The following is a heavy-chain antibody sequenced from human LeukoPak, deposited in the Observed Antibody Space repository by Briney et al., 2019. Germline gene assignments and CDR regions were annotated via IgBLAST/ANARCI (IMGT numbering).Heavy chain of an antibody. CDR1: GGSFSGYY. D-gene: IGHD4-23*01. V-gene: IGHV4-34*01. CDR2: IYYSGST. Sequence: TSETLSLTCAVYGGSFSGYYWSWIRQPPGKGREWIGNIYYSGSTYYNPSLKSRVTISVDTSKKQFSLKLSSVTAADTAVYYCARRDPGGAFDIWGQGTMVTVSS. J-gene: IGHJ3*02. CDR3: ARRDPGGAFDI.